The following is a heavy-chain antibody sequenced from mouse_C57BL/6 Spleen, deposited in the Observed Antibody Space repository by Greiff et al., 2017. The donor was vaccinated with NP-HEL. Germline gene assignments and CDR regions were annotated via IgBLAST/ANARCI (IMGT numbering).Heavy chain of an antibody. J-gene: IGHJ3*01. Sequence: EVQLQQSGPELVKPGASVKMSCKASGYTFTDYNMHWVKQSHGKSLAWIGYINPNNGGTSYNQKFKGKATLTVNKSSSTAYMELRSLTSEDSAVYYCARPSIYYGIAWFAYWGQGTLVTVSA. D-gene: IGHD2-1*01. CDR2: INPNNGGT. CDR3: ARPSIYYGIAWFAY. V-gene: IGHV1-22*01. CDR1: GYTFTDYN.